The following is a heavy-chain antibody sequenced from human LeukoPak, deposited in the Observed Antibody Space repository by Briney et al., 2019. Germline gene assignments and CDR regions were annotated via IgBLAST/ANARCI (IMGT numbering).Heavy chain of an antibody. Sequence: SETLSLTCTVSGGSISSSSYYWGWIRQPPGKGLEWIGSIYYSGSTYYNPSLKSRVTISVDRSKKQISLKLTSVTVADTAVYYCSSGTIATSGKPYWGQGTLVTVSS. J-gene: IGHJ4*02. V-gene: IGHV4-39*07. D-gene: IGHD4-23*01. CDR1: GGSISSSSYY. CDR2: IYYSGST. CDR3: SSGTIATSGKPY.